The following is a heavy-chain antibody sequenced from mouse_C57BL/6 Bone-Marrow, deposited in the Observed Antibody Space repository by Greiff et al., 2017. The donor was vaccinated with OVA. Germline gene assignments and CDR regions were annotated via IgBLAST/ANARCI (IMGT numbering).Heavy chain of an antibody. CDR1: GYTFTSYW. CDR3: ARGTTVVAPEFDV. Sequence: QVHVKQPGAELVKPGASVKMSCKASGYTFTSYWITWVKQRPGQGLEWIGDIYPGSGSTNYNEKFKSKATLTVDTSSSTAYMQLSSLTSEDSAVYDCARGTTVVAPEFDVWGTGTTVTVSS. CDR2: IYPGSGST. D-gene: IGHD1-1*01. V-gene: IGHV1-55*01. J-gene: IGHJ1*03.